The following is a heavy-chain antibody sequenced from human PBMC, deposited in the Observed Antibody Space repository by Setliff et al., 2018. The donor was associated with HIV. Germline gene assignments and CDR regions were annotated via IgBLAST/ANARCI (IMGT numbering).Heavy chain of an antibody. J-gene: IGHJ4*02. CDR3: ARCGPVAGYRVYFDY. D-gene: IGHD6-19*01. CDR1: GASISGSY. V-gene: IGHV4-59*08. CDR2: MSLTRDT. Sequence: SETLSLTCTVSGASISGSYWIWIRQPPGKGLEWIGYMSLTRDTKYNPSLNSRVTTSIDTSKNQFSLELRSVTAADTAVYYCARCGPVAGYRVYFDYWGQGSPVTAPQ.